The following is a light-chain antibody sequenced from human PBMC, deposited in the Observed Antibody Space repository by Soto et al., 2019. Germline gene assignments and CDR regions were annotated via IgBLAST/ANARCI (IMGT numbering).Light chain of an antibody. CDR1: QDISTS. V-gene: IGKV1-17*03. CDR3: QQYNSYWT. J-gene: IGKJ1*01. Sequence: DIQMTQSPSAMSASIGDRVTITFRASQDISTSLAWFQQKPGRVPTRLIYASSTLERGVPSRFSGSGSGTEFTLTISSLQPDDFATYYCQQYNSYWTFGQGTKVDIK. CDR2: ASS.